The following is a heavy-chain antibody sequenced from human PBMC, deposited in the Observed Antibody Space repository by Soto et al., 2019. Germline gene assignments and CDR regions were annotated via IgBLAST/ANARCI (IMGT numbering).Heavy chain of an antibody. CDR1: GGSISSYY. J-gene: IGHJ6*02. V-gene: IGHV4-59*08. CDR2: IYYRGNT. D-gene: IGHD6-13*01. CDR3: ARNRIAAAGHFGPLGMDV. Sequence: PSETLSLACTVSGGSISSYYWNWIRQPPGKGLEWIGYIYYRGNTNYNPSLKSRVTISVDTSKNQFSLKLSSVTAADTAVYYCARNRIAAAGHFGPLGMDVWGQGTTVTVSS.